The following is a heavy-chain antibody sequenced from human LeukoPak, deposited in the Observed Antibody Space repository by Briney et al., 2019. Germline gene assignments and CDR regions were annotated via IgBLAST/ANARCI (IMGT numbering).Heavy chain of an antibody. CDR3: ARAYQSNWFDP. J-gene: IGHJ5*02. Sequence: PSETLSLTCAVYGGSFSGYYWSWIRQPPGKGLEWIGEINHSGSTTYNPSLKSRVTISVDTSKNQFSLKLSSVTAADTAVYYCARAYQSNWFDPWGQGTLVTVSS. CDR1: GGSFSGYY. D-gene: IGHD2-2*01. CDR2: INHSGST. V-gene: IGHV4-34*01.